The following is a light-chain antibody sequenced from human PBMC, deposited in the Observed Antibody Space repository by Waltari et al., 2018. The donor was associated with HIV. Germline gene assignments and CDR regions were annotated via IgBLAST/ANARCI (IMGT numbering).Light chain of an antibody. CDR3: QQFHNWPHT. V-gene: IGKV3-15*01. J-gene: IGKJ4*01. Sequence: EIVLTQSPPTLSVSPGQTATLSCWASQSLSSYLAWYQHIPGQAPRLRIYGASTRATGTPVRFSGGGSGTEFSLSISSLRSEDSAVYYCQQFHNWPHTFGGGTKVEIK. CDR2: GAS. CDR1: QSLSSY.